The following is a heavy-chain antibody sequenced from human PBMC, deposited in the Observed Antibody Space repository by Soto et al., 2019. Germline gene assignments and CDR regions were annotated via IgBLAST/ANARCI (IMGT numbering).Heavy chain of an antibody. CDR3: AKGRVGGTFDTPPRF. CDR1: GFNFGNSG. D-gene: IGHD1-7*01. J-gene: IGHJ4*02. CDR2: IRYDGSCQ. V-gene: IGHV3-30*18. Sequence: PGGSLRLSCQASGFNFGNSGMHWVRQAPGKGLEWVAVIRYDGSCQYYADSVKGRFTISRDNSKNTLFLHLNTLKPEDTAVYHCAKGRVGGTFDTPPRFWGQGTLVTVSS.